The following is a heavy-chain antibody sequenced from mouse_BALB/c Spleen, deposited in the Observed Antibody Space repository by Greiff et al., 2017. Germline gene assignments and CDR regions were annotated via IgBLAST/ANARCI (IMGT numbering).Heavy chain of an antibody. CDR3: ARYYGSSYWFAY. D-gene: IGHD1-1*01. CDR2: IDPENGNT. CDR1: GFNIKDYY. J-gene: IGHJ3*01. V-gene: IGHV14-1*02. Sequence: VQLKQSGAELVRPGALVKLSCKASGFNIKDYYMHWVKQRPEQGLEWIGWIDPENGNTIYDPKFQGKASITADTSSNTAYLQLSSLTSEDTAVYYCARYYGSSYWFAYWGQGTLVTVSA.